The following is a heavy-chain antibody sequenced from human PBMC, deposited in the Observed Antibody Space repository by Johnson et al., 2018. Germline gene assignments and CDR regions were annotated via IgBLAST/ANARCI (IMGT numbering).Heavy chain of an antibody. CDR3: ARDLGGDYNHYYYYYMDV. J-gene: IGHJ6*03. V-gene: IGHV3-7*01. Sequence: VQLVEAGGGLVQPGGSLRLSCAASGFTFSSYWMSWVRQAPGKGLEWVANIKQDGSEKYYVDSVKGRFTISRDNAKNSLYLQMNSLRAEDTAVYYCARDLGGDYNHYYYYYMDVWGKGTTVTVSS. D-gene: IGHD4-17*01. CDR2: IKQDGSEK. CDR1: GFTFSSYW.